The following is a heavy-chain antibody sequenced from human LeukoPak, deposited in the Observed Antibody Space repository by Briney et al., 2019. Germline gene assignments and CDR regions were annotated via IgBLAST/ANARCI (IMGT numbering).Heavy chain of an antibody. V-gene: IGHV3-74*01. CDR1: GFTFSSYW. CDR3: AKEGGGYDSSGRYYFDY. Sequence: GGSLRLSCAASGFTFSSYWMHWVRQAPGKGLVWVSRINSDGSSTSYADSVKGRFTISRDNSKNTLYLQMNSLRAEDTAVYYCAKEGGGYDSSGRYYFDYWGQGTRVTVSS. J-gene: IGHJ4*02. CDR2: INSDGSST. D-gene: IGHD3-22*01.